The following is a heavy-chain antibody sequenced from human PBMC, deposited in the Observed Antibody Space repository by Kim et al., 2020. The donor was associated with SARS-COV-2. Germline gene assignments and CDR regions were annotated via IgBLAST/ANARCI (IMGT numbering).Heavy chain of an antibody. Sequence: ASVKVSCKASGYTFTSYAMNWVRQAPGQGLECMGWINTNTGNPTYAQGFTGRFVFSLDTSVSTAYLQISSLKAEDTAVYYCARDPSSGYYSLDAFDIWSQGTMVTVSS. V-gene: IGHV7-4-1*02. D-gene: IGHD3-22*01. J-gene: IGHJ3*02. CDR1: GYTFTSYA. CDR3: ARDPSSGYYSLDAFDI. CDR2: INTNTGNP.